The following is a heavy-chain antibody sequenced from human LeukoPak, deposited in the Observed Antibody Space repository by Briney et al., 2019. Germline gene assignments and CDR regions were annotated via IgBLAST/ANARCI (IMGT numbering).Heavy chain of an antibody. V-gene: IGHV1-18*01. CDR3: ARGREYSGYEDYFDY. CDR2: ISANNGNT. CDR1: GYTFTSYG. Sequence: ASVKVSCKASGYTFTSYGISWVRQAPGQGLEWMGWISANNGNTNYAQKLQGRVTMTTDTSTSTAYMELSSLRSEDTAVYYCARGREYSGYEDYFDYWGQGTLVTVSS. J-gene: IGHJ4*02. D-gene: IGHD5-12*01.